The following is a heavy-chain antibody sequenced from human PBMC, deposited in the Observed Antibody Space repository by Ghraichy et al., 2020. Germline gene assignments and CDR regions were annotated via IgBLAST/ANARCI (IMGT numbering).Heavy chain of an antibody. CDR1: GYTFTGYY. J-gene: IGHJ4*02. CDR3: ARDALQYYYDSSGYIDY. V-gene: IGHV1-2*06. D-gene: IGHD3-22*01. Sequence: ASVKVSCKASGYTFTGYYMHWVRQAPGQGLEWMGRINPNSGGTNYAQKFQGRVTMTSDTSISTAYMELSRLRSDDTAVYYCARDALQYYYDSSGYIDYWGQGTLVTVSS. CDR2: INPNSGGT.